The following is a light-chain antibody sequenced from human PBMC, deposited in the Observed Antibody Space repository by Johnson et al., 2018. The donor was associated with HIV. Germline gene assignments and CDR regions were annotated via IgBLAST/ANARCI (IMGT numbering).Light chain of an antibody. CDR1: SSNIGNNY. V-gene: IGLV1-51*01. J-gene: IGLJ1*01. CDR3: GTWDSSLSAGV. CDR2: DNN. Sequence: QSVLTQPPSVSAAPGQKVTVSCSGSSSNIGNNYVSWYQQFPGTAPKLLIYDNNKRSSGIPDRFSGSKSGTSATLGITGLQTGDEADYHCGTWDSSLSAGVFGTGTKVTVL.